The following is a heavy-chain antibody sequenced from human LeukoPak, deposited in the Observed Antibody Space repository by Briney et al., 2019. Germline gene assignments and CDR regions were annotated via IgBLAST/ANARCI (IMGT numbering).Heavy chain of an antibody. CDR2: INHSGST. CDR1: GGSFSGYY. Sequence: PSETLSLTCAVYGGSFSGYYWSWIRQPPGKGLEWIGEINHSGSTNYNPSLKSRVTISVDTSKNQFSLKLSSVTAADTAVYYCASQRSLYYDFWTDLNWFDPWGQGTLVTVSS. J-gene: IGHJ5*02. CDR3: ASQRSLYYDFWTDLNWFDP. V-gene: IGHV4-34*01. D-gene: IGHD3-3*01.